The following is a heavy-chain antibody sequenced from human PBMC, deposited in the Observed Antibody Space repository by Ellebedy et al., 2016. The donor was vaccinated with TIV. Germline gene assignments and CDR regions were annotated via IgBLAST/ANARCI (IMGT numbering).Heavy chain of an antibody. Sequence: AASVKVSCKASGYTFTSQDLHWVRQAPGQGPEWMGIINPSAGTTSYAQTFQGRVTMTRDTSTSTVYMELSSLRSDDTAVYYCARDTSSATGCSGADYWGQGTLVTVSS. V-gene: IGHV1-46*01. D-gene: IGHD3-22*01. J-gene: IGHJ4*02. CDR2: INPSAGTT. CDR1: GYTFTSQD. CDR3: ARDTSSATGCSGADY.